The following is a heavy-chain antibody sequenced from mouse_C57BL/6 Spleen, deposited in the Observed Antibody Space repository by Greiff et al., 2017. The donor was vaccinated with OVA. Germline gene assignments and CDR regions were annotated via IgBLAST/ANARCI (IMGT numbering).Heavy chain of an antibody. CDR3: TRCYYGSSYPFYYAMDY. CDR1: GYTFTDYE. D-gene: IGHD1-1*01. J-gene: IGHJ4*01. Sequence: QVQLKESGAELVRPGASVTLSCKASGYTFTDYEMHWVKQTPVHGLEWIGAIDPETGGTAYNQKFKGKAILTADKSSSTAYMELRSLTSEDSAVDYCTRCYYGSSYPFYYAMDYWGQGTSVTVSS. CDR2: IDPETGGT. V-gene: IGHV1-15*01.